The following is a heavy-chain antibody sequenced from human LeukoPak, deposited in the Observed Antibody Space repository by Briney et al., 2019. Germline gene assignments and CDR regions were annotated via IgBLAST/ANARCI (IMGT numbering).Heavy chain of an antibody. V-gene: IGHV4-39*01. CDR2: IYYSGST. Sequence: ASETLSLTCAVSGGSISSNSYYWGWIRQPPGKGLEWIGSIYYSGSTYYNPSLKSRVTISVDTSKNQFSLKLSSVTAADTAVYYCARTRYYYNSRSYGAPYYFDYWGQGTLVTVSS. CDR1: GGSISSNSYY. D-gene: IGHD3-10*01. J-gene: IGHJ4*02. CDR3: ARTRYYYNSRSYGAPYYFDY.